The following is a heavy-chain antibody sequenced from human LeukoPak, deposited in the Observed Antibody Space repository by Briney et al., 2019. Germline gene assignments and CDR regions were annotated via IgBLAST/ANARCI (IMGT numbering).Heavy chain of an antibody. CDR1: GYTFTSYG. J-gene: IGHJ6*03. CDR2: ISAYNGNT. CDR3: ARVSPDYYYYMDV. V-gene: IGHV1-18*01. Sequence: ASVKVSCKASGYTFTSYGISWVRQAPGQGLEWMGWISAYNGNTNYAQKLQGRVTMTTDTSTSTAYMELSRLRSDDTAVYYCARVSPDYYYYMDVWGKGTTVTVSS.